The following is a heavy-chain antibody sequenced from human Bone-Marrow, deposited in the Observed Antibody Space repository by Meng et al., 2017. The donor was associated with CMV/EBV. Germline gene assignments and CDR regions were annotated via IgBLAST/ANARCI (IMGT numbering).Heavy chain of an antibody. V-gene: IGHV3-7*01. CDR2: IKQDGSEK. CDR3: ARVGCSSTSCYYRWLGVYYFDY. D-gene: IGHD2-2*01. CDR1: GFTFSSYW. J-gene: IGHJ4*02. Sequence: GESLKISCAASGFTFSSYWMSWVRQAPGKGLEWVANIKQDGSEKYYVDSVKGRFTISRDNAKNSLYLQMNSLRAEDTAVYYCARVGCSSTSCYYRWLGVYYFDYWGRGTLVTVSS.